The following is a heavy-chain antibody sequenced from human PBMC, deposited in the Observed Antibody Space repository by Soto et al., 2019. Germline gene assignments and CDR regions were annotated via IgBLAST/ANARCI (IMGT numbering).Heavy chain of an antibody. J-gene: IGHJ5*02. Sequence: PSETLSLTCTVSGGSISSYYWSWIRQPPGKGLEWIGYIYYSGSTNYNPSLKSRVTISVDTSKNQFSLKLSSVTAADTAVYYCARERTGGGWFDPWGKGTLVTVSS. V-gene: IGHV4-59*01. CDR3: ARERTGGGWFDP. CDR1: GGSISSYY. D-gene: IGHD3-16*01. CDR2: IYYSGST.